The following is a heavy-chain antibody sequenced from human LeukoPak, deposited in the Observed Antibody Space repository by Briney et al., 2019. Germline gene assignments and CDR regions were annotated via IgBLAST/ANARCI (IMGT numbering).Heavy chain of an antibody. CDR3: ARVSVAGWRFDP. D-gene: IGHD6-19*01. Sequence: SETLSLTCTVSGGSISNYYWSWIRQPPGKGLEWIGYLYYSGSTNYNPSLKSRVTISVDTSKNQFSLKLSSVTAADTAVYYCARVSVAGWRFDPWGQGTLVTVSS. CDR2: LYYSGST. J-gene: IGHJ5*02. CDR1: GGSISNYY. V-gene: IGHV4-59*01.